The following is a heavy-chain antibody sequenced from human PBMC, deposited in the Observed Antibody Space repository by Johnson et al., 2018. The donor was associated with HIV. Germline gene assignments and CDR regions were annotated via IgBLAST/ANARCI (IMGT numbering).Heavy chain of an antibody. CDR1: GLTFRSYA. CDR3: ARGGKRVMAAFDI. CDR2: VSYDGSNK. Sequence: QEQLEESGGGLVQPGGSLRLSCAASGLTFRSYAMHWVRQAPGKGLEWVAVVSYDGSNKYYADSVKGRFTISRDNSKNTLYLQMNSLRAEDTAVYYCARGGKRVMAAFDIWGQGT. D-gene: IGHD3-16*01. J-gene: IGHJ3*02. V-gene: IGHV3-30-3*01.